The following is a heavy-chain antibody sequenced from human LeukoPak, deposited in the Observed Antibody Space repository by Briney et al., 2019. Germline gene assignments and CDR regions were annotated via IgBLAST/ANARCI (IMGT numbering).Heavy chain of an antibody. CDR2: IEYNGINK. J-gene: IGHJ4*02. V-gene: IGHV3-30*02. CDR1: GFTFNNYG. D-gene: IGHD3-3*01. Sequence: GGSLRLSCATSGFTFNNYGMHWVRRAPGKGLEWVTFIEYNGINKYYRDFVKGRFTISTDSSKNTVYLQMNNLRIEDTAVYYCAKGLGWSALDYWGQGTLVTVS. CDR3: AKGLGWSALDY.